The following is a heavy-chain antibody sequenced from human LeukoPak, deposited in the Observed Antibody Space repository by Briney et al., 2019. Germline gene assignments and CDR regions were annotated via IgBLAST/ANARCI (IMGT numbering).Heavy chain of an antibody. D-gene: IGHD1-26*01. CDR2: ICYSGST. J-gene: IGHJ4*02. V-gene: IGHV4-39*01. CDR3: ARHVAEWELLVYFDY. CDR1: GGSISSSSYY. Sequence: SETLSLTCTVSGGSISSSSYYWGWIRQPPGKGLEWIGSICYSGSTYYNPSLKSRVTISVDTSKNQFSLKLSSVTAADTAVYYCARHVAEWELLVYFDYWGQGTLVTVSS.